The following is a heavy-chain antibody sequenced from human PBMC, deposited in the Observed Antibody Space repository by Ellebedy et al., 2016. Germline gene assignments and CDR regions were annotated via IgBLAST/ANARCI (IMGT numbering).Heavy chain of an antibody. V-gene: IGHV3-30-3*01. CDR3: ARDGSRGAFDI. Sequence: GGSLRLSXAASGFTFSSYAMHWVRQAPGKGLEWVAVISYDGSNKYYADSVKGRFTISRDNSKNTLYLQMNSLRAEDTAVYYCARDGSRGAFDIWGQGTMVTVSS. J-gene: IGHJ3*02. D-gene: IGHD5-12*01. CDR2: ISYDGSNK. CDR1: GFTFSSYA.